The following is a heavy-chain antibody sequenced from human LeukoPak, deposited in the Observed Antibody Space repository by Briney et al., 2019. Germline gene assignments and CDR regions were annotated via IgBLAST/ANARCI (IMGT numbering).Heavy chain of an antibody. D-gene: IGHD2-2*01. J-gene: IGHJ4*02. CDR3: ARDMLHCSSTSCPDGVDY. V-gene: IGHV1-18*01. Sequence: ASVKVSCKASGYTFTSYGISWVRQAPGQGLEWMGWISAYNGNTNYAQKLQGRVTMTTDTSTSTAYMELRSLRSDDTAVYYCARDMLHCSSTSCPDGVDYWGQGTLVTVSS. CDR2: ISAYNGNT. CDR1: GYTFTSYG.